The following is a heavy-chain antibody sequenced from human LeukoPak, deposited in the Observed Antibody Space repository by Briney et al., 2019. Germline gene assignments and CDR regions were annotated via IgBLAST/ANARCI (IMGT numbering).Heavy chain of an antibody. V-gene: IGHV3-23*01. Sequence: GGSLRLSCAASGFTFSSYPMSWVRQAPGKGLQWVSAISNGGGSAYYADSVKGRFTISRDNSKSTLYLQMNSLRAEDTAIYYCAARPRMPPRFDYWGQGALVTVSS. D-gene: IGHD1-14*01. J-gene: IGHJ4*02. CDR1: GFTFSSYP. CDR3: AARPRMPPRFDY. CDR2: ISNGGGSA.